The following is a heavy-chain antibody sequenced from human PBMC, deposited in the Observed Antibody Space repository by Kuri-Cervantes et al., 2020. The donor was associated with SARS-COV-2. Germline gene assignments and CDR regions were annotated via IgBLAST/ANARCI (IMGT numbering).Heavy chain of an antibody. D-gene: IGHD1-26*01. J-gene: IGHJ3*02. CDR3: ARGQENSGSFRSMGIGAFDI. Sequence: ASVKVSCKASGYTFTGYYMHWVRQALGQGLEWMGWINPNSGGTNYAQKFQGRVTMTRDTSISTAYMELSRLRAEDTAVYYCARGQENSGSFRSMGIGAFDIWGQGTMVTVSS. CDR2: INPNSGGT. V-gene: IGHV1-2*02. CDR1: GYTFTGYY.